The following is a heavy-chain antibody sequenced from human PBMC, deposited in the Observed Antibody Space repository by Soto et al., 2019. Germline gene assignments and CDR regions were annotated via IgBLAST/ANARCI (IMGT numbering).Heavy chain of an antibody. CDR1: GYTFTSYY. V-gene: IGHV1-8*01. J-gene: IGHJ6*02. CDR2: MNPNSGNT. CDR3: ARASSIRGYYYYGMDV. Sequence: ASVKVSCKASGYTFTSYYINWVRQATGQGLEWMGWMNPNSGNTGYAQKFQGRVTMTRNTSISTAYMELSSLRSEDTAVYYCARASSIRGYYYYGMDVWGQGTTVTVSS.